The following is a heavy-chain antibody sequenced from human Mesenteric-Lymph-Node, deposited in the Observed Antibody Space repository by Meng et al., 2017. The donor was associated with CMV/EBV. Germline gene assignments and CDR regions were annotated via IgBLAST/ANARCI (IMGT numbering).Heavy chain of an antibody. Sequence: ASVKVSCKASGYTFTSYDINWVRQATGQGLEWMGWINPDNGNTNYAQKFQGRVTMTTDTSTSTAYMEVRGLRSDDTAMYYCASGGSWDLGNWGQGTLVTVSS. J-gene: IGHJ4*02. V-gene: IGHV1-18*01. CDR3: ASGGSWDLGN. CDR2: INPDNGNT. CDR1: GYTFTSYD. D-gene: IGHD2-15*01.